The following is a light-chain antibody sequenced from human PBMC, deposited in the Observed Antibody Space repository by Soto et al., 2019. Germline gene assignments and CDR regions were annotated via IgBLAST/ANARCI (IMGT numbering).Light chain of an antibody. Sequence: IQMTQSPSPLSASVGDRVSITCRASQTIFSWLAWYQQKPGKAPNLLIYKASSLESGVPSRYSGSGSGTEFTLTISGLQPDDFAAYYCQQYNSYPYSFGQGTKLEIK. CDR1: QTIFSW. J-gene: IGKJ2*03. CDR3: QQYNSYPYS. CDR2: KAS. V-gene: IGKV1-5*03.